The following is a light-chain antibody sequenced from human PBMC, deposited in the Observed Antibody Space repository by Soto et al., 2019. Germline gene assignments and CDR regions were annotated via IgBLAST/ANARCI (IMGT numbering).Light chain of an antibody. CDR3: QSYDPTLNVV. CDR2: ANN. V-gene: IGLV1-40*01. Sequence: QSVLTQPPSVSGAPGQTVTISCTGSNSNVGGGYDVHWYQQLPGSAPKLLIYANNNRPSGVPDRFSGSKSGTSASLAITGLQAEDEADYYCQSYDPTLNVVFGGGNKLTVL. CDR1: NSNVGGGYD. J-gene: IGLJ2*01.